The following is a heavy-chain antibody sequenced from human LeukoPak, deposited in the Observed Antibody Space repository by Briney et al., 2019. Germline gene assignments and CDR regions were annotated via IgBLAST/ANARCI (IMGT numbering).Heavy chain of an antibody. CDR3: AREGIVGATGHGDRTRTYYFDY. J-gene: IGHJ4*02. CDR2: IGTAGDT. V-gene: IGHV3-13*01. CDR1: GFTFSSYD. Sequence: GGSLRLSCAASGFTFSSYDMHWVRQATGKGLEWVSAIGTAGDTYYPGSVKGRFTISRDNAKDSLYLQMNSLRAEDTAVYYCAREGIVGATGHGDRTRTYYFDYWGQGTLVTVSS. D-gene: IGHD1-26*01.